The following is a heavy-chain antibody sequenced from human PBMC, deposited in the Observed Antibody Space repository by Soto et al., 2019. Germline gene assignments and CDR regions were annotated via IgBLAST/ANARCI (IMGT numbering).Heavy chain of an antibody. CDR2: IRSKAYGGTT. Sequence: GGSLRLSCTASGFTFGDYAMSWVRQAPGKGLEWVGFIRSKAYGGTTEYAASVKGRFTISRDDSKSIAYLQMNSLKTEDTAVYYCTSPSYGDDYYYGMDVWGQGTTVTGSS. CDR3: TSPSYGDDYYYGMDV. J-gene: IGHJ6*02. D-gene: IGHD4-17*01. V-gene: IGHV3-49*04. CDR1: GFTFGDYA.